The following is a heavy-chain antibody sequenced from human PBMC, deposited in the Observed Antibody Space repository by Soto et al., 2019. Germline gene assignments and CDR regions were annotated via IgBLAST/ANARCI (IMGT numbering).Heavy chain of an antibody. CDR2: ISGSGGTT. V-gene: IGHV3-23*01. D-gene: IGHD2-8*01. CDR1: GFTFSSYA. Sequence: LRLSCAASGFTFSSYAMSWVRQAPGKGLDWVSAISGSGGTTYYADSVKGRFTISRDNSKNTLHLQMNTLRAEDTAVYCCAKPAIVLRVYAPGDYWGQGTLGTVSS. CDR3: AKPAIVLRVYAPGDY. J-gene: IGHJ4*02.